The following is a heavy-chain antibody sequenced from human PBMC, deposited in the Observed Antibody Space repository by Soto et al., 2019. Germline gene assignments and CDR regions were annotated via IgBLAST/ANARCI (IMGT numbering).Heavy chain of an antibody. CDR3: ARDSSGWYLYYFDY. Sequence: PSETLSLTCAVYGGSFSGYYWSWIRQPTGKGLEWIGEINHSGSTNYNPSLKSRVTISVDTSKNQFSLKLSSVTAADTAVYYCARDSSGWYLYYFDYWGQGTLVTVS. CDR1: GGSFSGYY. V-gene: IGHV4-34*01. CDR2: INHSGST. D-gene: IGHD6-19*01. J-gene: IGHJ4*02.